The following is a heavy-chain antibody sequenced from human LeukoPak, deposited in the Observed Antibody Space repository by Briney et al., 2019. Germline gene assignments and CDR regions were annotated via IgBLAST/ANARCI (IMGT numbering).Heavy chain of an antibody. J-gene: IGHJ4*02. CDR3: AKDMDYYDSSGYSPYFDY. D-gene: IGHD3-22*01. CDR1: GFSFSSYW. V-gene: IGHV3-74*01. CDR2: IKGDERST. Sequence: GGSLRLSCAASGFSFSSYWLHWVRQDPGKGLVWVSRIKGDERSTNYADSVKGRFTISRDNAKNTVYLEMNSLRAEDTALYYCAKDMDYYDSSGYSPYFDYWGQGNLVTVSS.